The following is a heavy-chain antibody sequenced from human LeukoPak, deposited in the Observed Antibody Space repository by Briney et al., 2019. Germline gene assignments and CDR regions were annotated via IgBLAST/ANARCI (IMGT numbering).Heavy chain of an antibody. CDR2: INPNSGGT. Sequence: GASVKVSCKASGYTFTGYYMHWVRQAPGQGLEWMGWINPNSGGTNYAQKFQGRVTMTRDTSISTAYMELSRLRSDDTAVYYCAKNYDFWSGYSYYFDYWGQGTLVTVSS. CDR3: AKNYDFWSGYSYYFDY. V-gene: IGHV1-2*02. D-gene: IGHD3-3*01. CDR1: GYTFTGYY. J-gene: IGHJ4*02.